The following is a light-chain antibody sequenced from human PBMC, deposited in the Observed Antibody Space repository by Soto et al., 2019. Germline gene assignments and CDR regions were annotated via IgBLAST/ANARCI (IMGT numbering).Light chain of an antibody. J-gene: IGKJ4*01. Sequence: EVLMTQSPATLSVSPGERVTLSCRASQSININLAWYQQKPGQAPRVLIYGASSRASGIPDRFRGSGSGTDFTLNISSLEHDDFAFYYGQQYQNWHPRTFGGGTRVEIK. V-gene: IGKV3D-15*01. CDR1: QSININ. CDR3: QQYQNWHPRT. CDR2: GAS.